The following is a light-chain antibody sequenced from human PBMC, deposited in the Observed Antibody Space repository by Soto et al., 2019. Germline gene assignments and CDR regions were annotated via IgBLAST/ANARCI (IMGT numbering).Light chain of an antibody. Sequence: EIVLTQSPGTLSLSPGERATLSCRASQSVSSSYLAWYQQKPGQAPRLLIYGASSRATGIPDRFSGSGSGTDFTLTISRLEPEDFAVYYCHQYGGSPRTLVQGTKVEIK. V-gene: IGKV3-20*01. CDR1: QSVSSSY. CDR3: HQYGGSPRT. CDR2: GAS. J-gene: IGKJ1*01.